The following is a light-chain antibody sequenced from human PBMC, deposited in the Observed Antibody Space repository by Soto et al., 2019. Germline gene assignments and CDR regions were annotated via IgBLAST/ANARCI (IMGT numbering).Light chain of an antibody. Sequence: DIQMTQSPSTLSGSVGDRVTITCRASQTISSWLAWYQQKPGKAPKLLIYKASTLKSGVPSRFSGSGSGTEFTLTSSSLQPDDFSNYYCQHYNSYSEAFGQGTKVELK. V-gene: IGKV1-5*03. CDR1: QTISSW. CDR2: KAS. J-gene: IGKJ1*01. CDR3: QHYNSYSEA.